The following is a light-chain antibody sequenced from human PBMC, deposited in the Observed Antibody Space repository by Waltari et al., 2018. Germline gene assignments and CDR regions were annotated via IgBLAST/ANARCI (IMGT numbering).Light chain of an antibody. CDR3: LHYDRYPFT. CDR2: SAS. CDR1: QGIRNS. J-gene: IGKJ3*01. Sequence: DIQMTQSPSSLSASVGDRVTITCRASQGIRNSLAWFQQKPEKAPKYLVYSASTLLGVVPSKFSGSGSGTDFTLTISSLQPEDFATYYCLHYDRYPFTFGPGTKVDIK. V-gene: IGKV1-16*02.